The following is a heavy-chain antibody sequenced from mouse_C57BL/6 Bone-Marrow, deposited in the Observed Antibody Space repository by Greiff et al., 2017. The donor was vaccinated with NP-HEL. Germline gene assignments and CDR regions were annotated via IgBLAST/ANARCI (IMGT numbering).Heavy chain of an antibody. CDR1: GYTFTSYW. D-gene: IGHD2-4*01. CDR3: VIYYDSYFDY. V-gene: IGHV1-55*01. J-gene: IGHJ2*01. Sequence: QVQLKESGAELVKPGASVKMSCKASGYTFTSYWITWVKQRPGQGLEWIGDIYPGSGSTNYNEKFKSKATLTVDTSSSTAYMQLSSLTSEDSAVYYCVIYYDSYFDYWGQGTTLTVSS. CDR2: IYPGSGST.